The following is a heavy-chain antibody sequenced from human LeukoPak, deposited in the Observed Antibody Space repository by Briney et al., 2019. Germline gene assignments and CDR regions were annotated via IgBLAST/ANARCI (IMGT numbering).Heavy chain of an antibody. D-gene: IGHD5-12*01. Sequence: SETLSLTCAVSGYSISSGYYWGWIRQPPGKGLEWIGSIYHSGSTYYNPSLKSRVTISVDTSKNQFSLKLSSVTAADTAVYYCARTGVATIKNFDYWGQGTLATVSS. CDR2: IYHSGST. V-gene: IGHV4-38-2*01. J-gene: IGHJ4*02. CDR3: ARTGVATIKNFDY. CDR1: GYSISSGYY.